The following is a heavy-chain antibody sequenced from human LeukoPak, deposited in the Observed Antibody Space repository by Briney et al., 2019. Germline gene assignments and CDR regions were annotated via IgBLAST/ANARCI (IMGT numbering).Heavy chain of an antibody. Sequence: SETLSLTCTVSGGSISSSSYYWGWIRQPAGKGLEWIGRIYTSGSTNYNPSLKSRVTMSVDTSKNQFSLKLSSVTAADTAVYYCARTNYDILTGYGHGYFDYWGQGTLVTVSS. CDR3: ARTNYDILTGYGHGYFDY. V-gene: IGHV4-61*02. D-gene: IGHD3-9*01. J-gene: IGHJ4*02. CDR2: IYTSGST. CDR1: GGSISSSSYY.